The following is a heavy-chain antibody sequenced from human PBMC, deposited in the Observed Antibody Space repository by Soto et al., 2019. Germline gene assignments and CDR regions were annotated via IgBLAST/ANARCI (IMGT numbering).Heavy chain of an antibody. V-gene: IGHV1-58*01. CDR1: GFTFTSSA. J-gene: IGHJ6*02. Sequence: SVKVSCKASGFTFTSSAVQWVRQARGQRLEWIGWIVVGSGNTNYAQKFQERVTITRDMSTSTAYMELSSLRSEDTAVYYCAADPLGRPRELYGMDVWGQGTTVTVSS. CDR2: IVVGSGNT. D-gene: IGHD1-26*01. CDR3: AADPLGRPRELYGMDV.